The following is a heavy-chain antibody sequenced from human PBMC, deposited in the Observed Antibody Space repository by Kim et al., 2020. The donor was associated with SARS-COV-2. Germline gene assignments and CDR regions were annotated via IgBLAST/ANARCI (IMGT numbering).Heavy chain of an antibody. V-gene: IGHV1-69*13. CDR3: ARDPRRYYGSGSLVWFDP. CDR2: IIPIFGTA. J-gene: IGHJ5*02. D-gene: IGHD3-10*01. CDR1: GGTFSSYA. Sequence: SVKVSCKASGGTFSSYAISWVRQAPGQGLEWMGGIIPIFGTANYAQKFQGRVTITADESTSTAYMELSSLRSEDTAVYYCARDPRRYYGSGSLVWFDPWGQGTLVTVSS.